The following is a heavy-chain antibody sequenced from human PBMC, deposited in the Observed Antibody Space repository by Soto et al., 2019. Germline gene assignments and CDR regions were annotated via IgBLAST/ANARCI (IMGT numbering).Heavy chain of an antibody. CDR1: GFSFSSYA. J-gene: IGHJ4*02. D-gene: IGHD5-12*01. CDR3: AKGSIEYSASVDN. Sequence: DVQLLESGGGLVQPGGSLRLSCAASGFSFSSYAMVWVRQAPGKGLEWGAVISARGGSSYFADSVKGRFTLSSDNSKNVLSLEMNSLRAEDTAIYFCAKGSIEYSASVDNWGQGTLVVVSS. CDR2: ISARGGSS. V-gene: IGHV3-23*01.